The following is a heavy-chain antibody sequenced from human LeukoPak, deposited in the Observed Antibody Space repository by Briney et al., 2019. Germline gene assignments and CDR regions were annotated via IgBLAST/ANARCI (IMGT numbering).Heavy chain of an antibody. V-gene: IGHV3-23*01. Sequence: GGSLRLSCAASGFTFSNYAMSWVRQAPGKGLEWVSTISGSGGSTYYADSVKGRFTISRDNSKNTLYLQMNSLRAEDTAVYYCAKVVVAVAASDAFDIWGQGTMVTVSS. D-gene: IGHD6-19*01. CDR3: AKVVVAVAASDAFDI. CDR1: GFTFSNYA. CDR2: ISGSGGST. J-gene: IGHJ3*02.